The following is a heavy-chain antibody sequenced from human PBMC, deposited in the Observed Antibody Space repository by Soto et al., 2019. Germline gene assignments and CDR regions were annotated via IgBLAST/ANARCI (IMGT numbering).Heavy chain of an antibody. CDR1: GFTFSSYW. Sequence: EVQLVESGGGLVQPGESLRLSCAASGFTFSSYWMHWVRQAPGKGLVWVAHIDTDGSSTSYADSVKGRFTISRDNAKNTLYLQMTSVRAEDMAVYYGVRDDFGVGMDYLGLGTLVTVSS. CDR2: IDTDGSST. J-gene: IGHJ4*02. D-gene: IGHD3-3*01. CDR3: VRDDFGVGMDY. V-gene: IGHV3-74*01.